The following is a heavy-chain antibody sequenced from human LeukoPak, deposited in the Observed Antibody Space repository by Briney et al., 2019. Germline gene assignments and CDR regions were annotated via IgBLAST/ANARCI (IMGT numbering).Heavy chain of an antibody. CDR1: GFTFSSYG. V-gene: IGHV3-30*02. CDR3: AKGVPVVAALPYYYMDV. CDR2: IRYDGSNK. J-gene: IGHJ6*03. D-gene: IGHD2-15*01. Sequence: PGGSLRLSCAASGFTFSSYGMHWVRQAPGKGLEWVAFIRYDGSNKYYADSVKGRFTISRDNSKNTLYLQMYSLRAEDTAVYYCAKGVPVVAALPYYYMDVWGKGTTVTVSS.